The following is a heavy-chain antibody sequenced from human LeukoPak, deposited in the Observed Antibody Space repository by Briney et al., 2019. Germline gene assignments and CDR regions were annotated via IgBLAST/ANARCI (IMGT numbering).Heavy chain of an antibody. CDR3: AIVTVVPAGQNDY. CDR1: GFTFSSYA. J-gene: IGHJ4*02. CDR2: ISGSGGST. V-gene: IGHV3-23*01. Sequence: GGSLRLSCAASGFTFSSYAMSWVRQAPGKGLEWVSAISGSGGSTYYADSVKGRFTISRDNSKSTLYLQMNSLRAEDTAVYYCAIVTVVPAGQNDYWGQGTLVTVSS. D-gene: IGHD2-2*01.